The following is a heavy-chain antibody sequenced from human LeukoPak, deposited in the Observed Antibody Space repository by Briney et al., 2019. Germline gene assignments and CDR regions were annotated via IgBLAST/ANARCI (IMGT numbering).Heavy chain of an antibody. D-gene: IGHD3-10*01. CDR3: ARRAMVRGGTYFDY. V-gene: IGHV4-39*01. Sequence: SETLSLTCTVSGGSISSSSYYWGWIRQPPGKGLEWIGSIYYSGGTYYNPSLKSRVTISVDTSKNQFSLKLSSVTAADTAVYYCARRAMVRGGTYFDYWGQGTLVTVSS. CDR1: GGSISSSSYY. J-gene: IGHJ4*02. CDR2: IYYSGGT.